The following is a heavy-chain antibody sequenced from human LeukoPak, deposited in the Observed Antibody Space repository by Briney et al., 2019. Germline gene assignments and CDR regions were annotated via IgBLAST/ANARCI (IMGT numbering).Heavy chain of an antibody. Sequence: SQTLSLTCSVSGGSISSGDYYWSWIRQPPGKGLEWIGYIYYSGSTYYNPSLKSRVTISVDTSKNQFSLKLSSVTAADTAVYYCVRYSNMPGAPSGAFDIWGQGTMVTVSS. CDR1: GGSISSGDYY. V-gene: IGHV4-30-4*01. CDR2: IYYSGST. D-gene: IGHD1-26*01. J-gene: IGHJ3*02. CDR3: VRYSNMPGAPSGAFDI.